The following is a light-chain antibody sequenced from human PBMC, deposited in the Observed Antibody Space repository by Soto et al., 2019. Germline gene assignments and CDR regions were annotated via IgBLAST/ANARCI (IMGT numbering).Light chain of an antibody. CDR2: DVS. Sequence: DIPMTQSPSTLSASVGDRVTITCRASQSISSWLAWYQQKPGKAPNLLIYDVSTLESGVPSRFSGSGSGTEFTLTISSLQPDDFATYYCQQYNSHSSWTFGQGTKVDIK. V-gene: IGKV1-5*01. CDR3: QQYNSHSSWT. J-gene: IGKJ1*01. CDR1: QSISSW.